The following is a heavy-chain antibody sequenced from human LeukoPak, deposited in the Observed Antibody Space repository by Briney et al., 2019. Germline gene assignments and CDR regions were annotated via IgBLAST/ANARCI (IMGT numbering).Heavy chain of an antibody. Sequence: PGGSLRLSCAASGFTFSSYGMHWVRQAPGKGLEWVAVIWYDGSNKYYADSVKGRFTISRDNSKNTLYLQMNSLRAEDTAVYYCARDDYGDLRYYYYGMDVWGRGTTDTVSS. CDR2: IWYDGSNK. CDR3: ARDDYGDLRYYYYGMDV. CDR1: GFTFSSYG. V-gene: IGHV3-33*01. D-gene: IGHD4-17*01. J-gene: IGHJ6*02.